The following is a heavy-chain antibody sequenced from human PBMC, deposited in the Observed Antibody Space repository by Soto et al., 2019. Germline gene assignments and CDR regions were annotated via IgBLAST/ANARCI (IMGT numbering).Heavy chain of an antibody. CDR1: GGSISSSSSY. Sequence: PSETLSLTCTVSGGSISSSSSYWGWIRQPPGKGLEWVGSIYYRGTANYSPSLKSRLAIDVDTSKNQFSLRLSSVTAADTAVYYCAKDFAARREPPFDYWGQGTLVTVS. CDR3: AKDFAARREPPFDY. V-gene: IGHV4-39*02. CDR2: IYYRGTA. J-gene: IGHJ4*02. D-gene: IGHD3-3*01.